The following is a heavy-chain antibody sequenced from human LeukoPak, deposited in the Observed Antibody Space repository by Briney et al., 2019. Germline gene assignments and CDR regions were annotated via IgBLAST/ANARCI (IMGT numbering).Heavy chain of an antibody. V-gene: IGHV3-23*01. CDR2: INGSGDRK. D-gene: IGHD6-19*01. CDR3: AKDPYSSPYYGPGY. Sequence: PGESLRLSCAASGFTFSSYAMSWVRQAPGKGLEWVSTINGSGDRKYYTDSVKGRFTISRVSSENTLYLQMSSLRADDTAVYYCAKDPYSSPYYGPGYLGQGTLVTVSS. J-gene: IGHJ4*02. CDR1: GFTFSSYA.